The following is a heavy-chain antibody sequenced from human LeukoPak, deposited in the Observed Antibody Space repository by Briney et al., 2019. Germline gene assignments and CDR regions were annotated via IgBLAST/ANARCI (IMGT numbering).Heavy chain of an antibody. CDR3: ARVGAVAFFDY. J-gene: IGHJ4*02. Sequence: ASVKVSCKASGGTFSSYAISWVRQAPGQGLEWMGRIIPILGIANYAQKFQGRVTITADKSTSTAYMELSSLRSEDTAVYYCARVGAVAFFDYWGQGTLVTVSS. D-gene: IGHD6-19*01. CDR1: GGTFSSYA. V-gene: IGHV1-69*04. CDR2: IIPILGIA.